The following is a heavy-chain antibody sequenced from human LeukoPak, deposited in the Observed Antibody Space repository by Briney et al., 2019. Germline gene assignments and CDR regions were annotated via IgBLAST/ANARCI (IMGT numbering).Heavy chain of an antibody. J-gene: IGHJ6*03. V-gene: IGHV4-59*01. CDR2: IYYTGST. CDR1: GGSFSGYY. CDR3: ARTRPVTSSFYMDV. Sequence: PSETLSLTCAVYGGSFSGYYWSWIRQPPGKGLEWIGYIYYTGSTSYNPSLKSRVTMSLDASKNQFSLELNSVTPADTAVYYCARTRPVTSSFYMDVWGKGTTITISS. D-gene: IGHD4-17*01.